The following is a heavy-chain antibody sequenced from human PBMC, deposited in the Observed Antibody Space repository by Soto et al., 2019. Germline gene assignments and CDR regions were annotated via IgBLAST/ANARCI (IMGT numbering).Heavy chain of an antibody. Sequence: QVQLVESGGGVVQPGTSLRLSCVGSGFTFRSYVIHWVRQAPGKGLEWVALTSYDGSNNFYGDSVKGRFTISRHNSRNTVELEMDSLRFEDTALYYWARWGTTGRLDVWGQGTLVSVSS. D-gene: IGHD3-10*01. V-gene: IGHV3-33*05. CDR1: GFTFRSYV. CDR3: ARWGTTGRLDV. J-gene: IGHJ4*02. CDR2: TSYDGSNN.